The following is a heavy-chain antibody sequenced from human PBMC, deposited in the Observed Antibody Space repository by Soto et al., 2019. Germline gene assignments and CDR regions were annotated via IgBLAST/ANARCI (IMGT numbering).Heavy chain of an antibody. Sequence: GGSLRLSCAASGFTFKSSWMSWFRQAPGKGLEWVANIRDDGAEINYLYSVKGRFTISRDNTKNSLSLQMNSLRAEDTAVYYCARNLAVRGNYFDSWGQGALVTVSS. CDR1: GFTFKSSW. V-gene: IGHV3-7*01. D-gene: IGHD1-26*01. CDR3: ARNLAVRGNYFDS. CDR2: IRDDGAEI. J-gene: IGHJ4*02.